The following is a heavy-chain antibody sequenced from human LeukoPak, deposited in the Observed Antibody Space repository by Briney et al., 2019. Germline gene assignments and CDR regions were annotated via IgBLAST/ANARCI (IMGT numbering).Heavy chain of an antibody. V-gene: IGHV3-15*01. Sequence: GGSLRLSCAASGFTFSNAWMSWVRQAPGKGLEWVGRIKSKTDGGTTDYAAPVKGRFTISRDDSKNTLYLQMNSLKTEDTAVYYCTTGYYDSSGYPAEYFQHWGQGTLVTVSS. D-gene: IGHD3-22*01. CDR1: GFTFSNAW. J-gene: IGHJ1*01. CDR2: IKSKTDGGTT. CDR3: TTGYYDSSGYPAEYFQH.